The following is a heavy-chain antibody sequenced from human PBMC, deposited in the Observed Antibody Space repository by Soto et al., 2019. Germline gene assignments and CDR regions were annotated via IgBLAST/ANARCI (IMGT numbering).Heavy chain of an antibody. D-gene: IGHD6-19*01. J-gene: IGHJ4*02. CDR2: INPSGGST. V-gene: IGHV1-46*01. CDR1: GYTFTSYY. CDR3: AREFVAVAAKGNCFDY. Sequence: ASVKVSCKASGYTFTSYYMHWVRQAPGQGLEWMGIINPSGGSTSYAQKFQGRVTMTRDTSTSTVYMELSSLRSEDTAVYYCAREFVAVAAKGNCFDYWGQGTLVTVSS.